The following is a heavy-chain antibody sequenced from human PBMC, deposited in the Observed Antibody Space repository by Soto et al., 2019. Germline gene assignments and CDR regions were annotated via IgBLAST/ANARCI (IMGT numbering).Heavy chain of an antibody. CDR2: VYYSGTT. V-gene: IGHV4-61*01. J-gene: IGHJ4*02. Sequence: PSETLSLTCSVSGASVSNKTYYWSWIRQPPGKRLECLGYVYYSGTTNYTPSLKSRVTMSVDSSKNQFSLKLSSVTAADTAVYYCARGKWEPYYFDYWGQGTLVTVSS. CDR3: ARGKWEPYYFDY. D-gene: IGHD1-26*01. CDR1: GASVSNKTYY.